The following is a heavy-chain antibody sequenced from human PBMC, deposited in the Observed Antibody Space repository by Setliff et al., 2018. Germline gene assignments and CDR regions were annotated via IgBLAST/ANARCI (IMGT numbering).Heavy chain of an antibody. J-gene: IGHJ5*01. CDR2: ISTNTGNP. Sequence: ASVKVSCKASGYTFSSYAMNWVRQAPGQGLEWMGWISTNTGNPTYAQGFTGRFVFSLDTSVSTAYLQISSLKAEDTAMYYCARHGYCSGGSCYELDSWGQGTLVTVSS. CDR3: ARHGYCSGGSCYELDS. D-gene: IGHD2-15*01. V-gene: IGHV7-4-1*02. CDR1: GYTFSSYA.